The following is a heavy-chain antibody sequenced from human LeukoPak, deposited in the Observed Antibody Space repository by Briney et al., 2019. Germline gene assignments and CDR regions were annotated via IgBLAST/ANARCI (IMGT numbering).Heavy chain of an antibody. D-gene: IGHD6-13*01. CDR2: IYHSGST. Sequence: SETLSLTCTVSGGSISSYYWGWIRQPPGKGLEWIGSIYHSGSTYYNPSLKSRVTISVDTSKNQFSLKLSSVTAADTAVYYCAREGIAAAGPIDYWGQGTLVTVSS. CDR3: AREGIAAAGPIDY. V-gene: IGHV4-39*07. J-gene: IGHJ4*02. CDR1: GGSISSYY.